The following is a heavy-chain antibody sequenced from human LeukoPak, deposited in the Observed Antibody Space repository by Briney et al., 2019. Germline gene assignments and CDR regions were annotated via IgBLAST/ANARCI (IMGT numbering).Heavy chain of an antibody. Sequence: GGSLRLSCAASGFTFSSYSMNWVRQAPGKGLEWVSSISSSSSYIYYADSVKGRFTISRDNAKNSLYLQMNSLRAEDMAVYYCARDPGAYSSSSEWGQGTLVTVSS. CDR2: ISSSSSYI. CDR1: GFTFSSYS. CDR3: ARDPGAYSSSSE. D-gene: IGHD6-6*01. J-gene: IGHJ4*02. V-gene: IGHV3-21*01.